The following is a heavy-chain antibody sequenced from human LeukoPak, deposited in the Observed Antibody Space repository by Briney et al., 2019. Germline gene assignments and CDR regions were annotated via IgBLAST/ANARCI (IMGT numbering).Heavy chain of an antibody. CDR3: ATHASIAVATTSDY. Sequence: GGSLRLSCAASGFTFNNYAVNWVRQAPGKGLEWVSVISGSGGTTYYADSVKGRFTISRDNSKNTLYLQMNSLRVEDTAVYYCATHASIAVATTSDYWGQGTLVTVSS. CDR1: GFTFNNYA. CDR2: ISGSGGTT. V-gene: IGHV3-23*01. J-gene: IGHJ4*02. D-gene: IGHD6-19*01.